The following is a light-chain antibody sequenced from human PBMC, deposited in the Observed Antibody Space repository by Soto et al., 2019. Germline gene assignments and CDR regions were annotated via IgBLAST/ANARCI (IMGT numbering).Light chain of an antibody. J-gene: IGLJ3*02. V-gene: IGLV2-14*01. CDR3: SSYTSISTSWL. CDR1: SSDIGDYNY. CDR2: GVS. Sequence: QSALTQPASVSGSPGQSITISCTGTSSDIGDYNYVSWYQQHPGKAPKLIIYGVSNRPSGVSNRFSGSKSGNTASLTISGLQTEDEGNYYCSSYTSISTSWLFGGGTQLTVL.